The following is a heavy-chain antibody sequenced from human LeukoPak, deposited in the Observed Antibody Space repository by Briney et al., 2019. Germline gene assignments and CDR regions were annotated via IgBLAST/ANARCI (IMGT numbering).Heavy chain of an antibody. CDR3: AREYCSGGSCYNGFDY. CDR2: IYYSGST. J-gene: IGHJ4*02. D-gene: IGHD2-15*01. Sequence: SETLSLTCAVYGGSFSGYYWSWIRQPPGKGLEWIGYIYYSGSTYYNPSLKSRVTISVDTSKNQFSLKLSSVTAADTAVYYCAREYCSGGSCYNGFDYWGQGTLVTVSS. CDR1: GGSFSGYY. V-gene: IGHV4-30-4*01.